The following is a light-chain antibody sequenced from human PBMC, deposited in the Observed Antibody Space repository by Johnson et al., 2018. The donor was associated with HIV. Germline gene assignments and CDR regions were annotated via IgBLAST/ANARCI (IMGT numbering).Light chain of an antibody. V-gene: IGLV1-51*02. Sequence: QSVLTQPPSVSAAPGQKVTISCSGSSSNIGNNYVSWFQQLPGTAPKLLICENDKRPSGIPDRFSGSKSGTSATLGITGLQTGDEADYYCGPWDTSLNFYVLVTGTKVTVL. CDR1: SSNIGNNY. CDR3: GPWDTSLNFYV. J-gene: IGLJ1*01. CDR2: END.